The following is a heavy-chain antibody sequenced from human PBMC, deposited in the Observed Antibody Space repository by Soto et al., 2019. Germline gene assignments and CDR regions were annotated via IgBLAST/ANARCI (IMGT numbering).Heavy chain of an antibody. CDR2: IKRDGSET. CDR1: TFIFSPYW. CDR3: ARDSPHPNDYGGYDAFDI. D-gene: IGHD4-17*01. V-gene: IGHV3-7*01. J-gene: IGHJ3*02. Sequence: GGSLRLSCAAPTFIFSPYWMTWVRQAPGKGLEWVANIKRDGSETHYADSVKGRFTISRDNAKNSLYLQMNSLRAEDTAVYYCARDSPHPNDYGGYDAFDIWGQGTMVTVSS.